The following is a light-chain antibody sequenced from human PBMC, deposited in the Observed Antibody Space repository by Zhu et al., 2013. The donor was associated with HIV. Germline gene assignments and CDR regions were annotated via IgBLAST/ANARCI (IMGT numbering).Light chain of an antibody. CDR3: QVWDSVSDEGV. CDR1: NIGSKS. J-gene: IGLJ3*02. CDR2: WDS. V-gene: IGLV3-21*02. Sequence: SYELTQPPSVSVAPGQTASITCGGSNIGSKSVQWYQQESGQAPVLVVYWDSDRPSGIPERFSGSNSGNTATLTISRVEAGDEADYYCQVWDSVSDEGVFGGGTKVTVL.